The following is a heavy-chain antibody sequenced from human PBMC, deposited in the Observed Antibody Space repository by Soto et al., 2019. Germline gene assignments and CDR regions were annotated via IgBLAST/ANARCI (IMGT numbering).Heavy chain of an antibody. CDR3: ARRSTEDAFDI. V-gene: IGHV4-31*03. Sequence: QVQLQESGPGLVKPSQTLSLTCTVSGGSISSGGYYWSWIRQHPGKGLEWIGYIYYSGSTYYNPSLKTRITISVDTSKNQFSLRVSSVTAADTAVYYCARRSTEDAFDIWGQGTMVTVS. J-gene: IGHJ3*02. CDR1: GGSISSGGYY. D-gene: IGHD2-2*01. CDR2: IYYSGST.